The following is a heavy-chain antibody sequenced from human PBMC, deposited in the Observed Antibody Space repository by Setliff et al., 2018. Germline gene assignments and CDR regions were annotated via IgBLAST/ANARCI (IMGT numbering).Heavy chain of an antibody. CDR2: VYYTGTT. Sequence: KTSETLSLTCTVSGGSINNYYWSWIRQAPGKGLEWVGYVYYTGTTNYSPSLKGRVIISVDASKNRLSLQLNSVTPADTAVYYCARDRSAYNYGLDVWGQGTTVTVSS. V-gene: IGHV4-59*01. J-gene: IGHJ6*02. CDR3: ARDRSAYNYGLDV. CDR1: GGSINNYY.